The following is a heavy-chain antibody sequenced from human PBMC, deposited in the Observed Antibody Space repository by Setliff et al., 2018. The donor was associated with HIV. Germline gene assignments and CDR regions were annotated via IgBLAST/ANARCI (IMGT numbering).Heavy chain of an antibody. CDR3: ARSGTGYSSSWDVPDFDY. V-gene: IGHV5-51*01. D-gene: IGHD6-13*01. J-gene: IGHJ4*02. CDR1: GYSFTNYW. CDR2: IYPGDSDT. Sequence: GESLTISCKGSGYSFTNYWIGWVRQVPGKGLERMGIIYPGDSDTRYSPSFHGQVTISADKSISTAYLQWSSLKASDTAMYYCARSGTGYSSSWDVPDFDYWGQGTLVTVSS.